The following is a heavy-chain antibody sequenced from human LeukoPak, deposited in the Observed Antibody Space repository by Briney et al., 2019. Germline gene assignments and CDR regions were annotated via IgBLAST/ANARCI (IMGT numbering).Heavy chain of an antibody. J-gene: IGHJ4*02. D-gene: IGHD6-19*01. CDR1: GFTFSNNY. Sequence: GGSLRLSCAASGFTFSNNYVSWVRQAPGKGLEWVSVIHSGGATYHADSVEGRFTISRDNSKNAVYLQMNRLSAENTAVYFCARSGALAGPDTIPIDYWGQGTLVTVSS. V-gene: IGHV3-53*01. CDR2: IHSGGAT. CDR3: ARSGALAGPDTIPIDY.